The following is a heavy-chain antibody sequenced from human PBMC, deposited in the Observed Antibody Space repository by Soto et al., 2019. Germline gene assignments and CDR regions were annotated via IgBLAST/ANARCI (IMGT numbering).Heavy chain of an antibody. CDR1: GDSISSSNW. V-gene: IGHV4-4*02. Sequence: QMQLQESGPGLVKPSGTLSLTCTVSGDSISSSNWWSWVRQSPGKGLEWIGEIYHTGSTNYNPSLKSRVTISVDKSNTQFSLKLTSVTAADTAVYYCARDGSGSPGSADYWGQGTLVTVSS. D-gene: IGHD1-26*01. J-gene: IGHJ4*02. CDR2: IYHTGST. CDR3: ARDGSGSPGSADY.